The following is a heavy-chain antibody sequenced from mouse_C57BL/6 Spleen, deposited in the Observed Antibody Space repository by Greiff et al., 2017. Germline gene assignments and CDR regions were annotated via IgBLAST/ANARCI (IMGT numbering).Heavy chain of an antibody. CDR2: FYPGSGSI. CDR1: GYTFTEYT. V-gene: IGHV1-62-2*01. J-gene: IGHJ2*01. D-gene: IGHD4-1*01. CDR3: ARHEELGPYFDY. Sequence: QVHVKQSGAELVKPGASVKLSCKASGYTFTEYTIHWVKQRSGQGLEWIGWFYPGSGSIKYNEKFKDKATLTADKSSSTVYMELSRLTSEDSAVYFCARHEELGPYFDYWGQGTTLTVSS.